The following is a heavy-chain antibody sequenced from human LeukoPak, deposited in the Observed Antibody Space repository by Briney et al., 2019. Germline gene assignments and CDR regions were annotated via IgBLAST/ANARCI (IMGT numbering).Heavy chain of an antibody. V-gene: IGHV3-48*03. J-gene: IGHJ6*03. CDR3: ARAHVDTAMGYLDYYYYYMDV. Sequence: PGGSLRLSCAASGFTFSSYEMNWVRQAPGKGLEWVSYISSSGSTIYYADSVKGRFTISRDNAKNSLYLQMNSLRAEDTAVYYCARAHVDTAMGYLDYYYYYMDVWGKGTTVTVSS. D-gene: IGHD5-18*01. CDR1: GFTFSSYE. CDR2: ISSSGSTI.